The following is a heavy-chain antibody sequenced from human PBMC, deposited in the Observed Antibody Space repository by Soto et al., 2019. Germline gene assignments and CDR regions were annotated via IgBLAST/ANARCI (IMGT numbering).Heavy chain of an antibody. Sequence: QITLKESGPTLVKPTQTLTLTCTFSGLSLSTSGVGVGWIRQPPGKALEWLAVIYWDDDKRYSPSLESRLTIPKDTSKNQVVLTMTNLDPVDTATYYCSQSIAARPVLGAFDVWGQGTMVTVSS. CDR3: SQSIAARPVLGAFDV. J-gene: IGHJ3*01. D-gene: IGHD6-6*01. CDR2: IYWDDDK. CDR1: GLSLSTSGVG. V-gene: IGHV2-5*02.